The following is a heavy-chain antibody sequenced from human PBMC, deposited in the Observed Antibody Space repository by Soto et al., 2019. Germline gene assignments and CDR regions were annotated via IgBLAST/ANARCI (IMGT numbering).Heavy chain of an antibody. D-gene: IGHD4-4*01. Sequence: SETLSLTCTVSGGSISSSSYYWGWIRQPPGKGLEWIGSIYYSGSTYYNPSLKSRVTISVDTSKNQFSLKLSSVTAADTAVYYCARQSVTDNYYYGMDVWGQGTTVTVSS. CDR1: GGSISSSSYY. V-gene: IGHV4-39*01. CDR3: ARQSVTDNYYYGMDV. CDR2: IYYSGST. J-gene: IGHJ6*02.